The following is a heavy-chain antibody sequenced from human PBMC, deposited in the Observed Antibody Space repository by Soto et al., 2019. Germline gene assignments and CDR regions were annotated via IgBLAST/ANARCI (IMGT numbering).Heavy chain of an antibody. V-gene: IGHV3-23*01. Sequence: EVLLLESGGGLVQPGGSLRLSCAASGFTFSFYPMSWVRQAPGKGLEWVSGISSSAGTTYYADPVKGRFTISRDNSKNTLFLQMDSLRPEDTAVYYCATEELCGGDCYFFKHWGQGTLVTVSS. D-gene: IGHD2-21*02. J-gene: IGHJ4*02. CDR3: ATEELCGGDCYFFKH. CDR2: ISSSAGTT. CDR1: GFTFSFYP.